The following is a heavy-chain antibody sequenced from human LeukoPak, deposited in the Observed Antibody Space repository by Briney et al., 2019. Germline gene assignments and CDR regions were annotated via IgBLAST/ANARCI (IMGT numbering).Heavy chain of an antibody. CDR3: ARGYDSNYVPYNWFDP. D-gene: IGHD4-11*01. V-gene: IGHV4-4*07. CDR1: GGSISSYY. CDR2: IYTSGST. Sequence: SETLSLTCTVSGGSISSYYWSWIRQPAGKGLEWIGRIYTSGSTNYNPSLKSRVTISVDTSKNQFSLKLSSVTAADTAVYYCARGYDSNYVPYNWFDPWGQGTLVTVSS. J-gene: IGHJ5*02.